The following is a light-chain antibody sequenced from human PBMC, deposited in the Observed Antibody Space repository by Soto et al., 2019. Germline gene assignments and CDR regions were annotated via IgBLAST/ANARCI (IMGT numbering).Light chain of an antibody. CDR1: RSDVGGYNL. CDR2: EGT. Sequence: QSVLTQPASVSGSPGQSITISCTGTRSDVGGYNLVSWYQQHTGKAPKLMIYEGTKRPSGVSNRFSGSKSGARASLTISGLQAEDEADYYRCSYAGSSTYVFGTGTKVTVL. CDR3: CSYAGSSTYV. V-gene: IGLV2-23*01. J-gene: IGLJ1*01.